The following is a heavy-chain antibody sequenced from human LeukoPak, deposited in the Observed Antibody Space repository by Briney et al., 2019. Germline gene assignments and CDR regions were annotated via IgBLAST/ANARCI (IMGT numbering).Heavy chain of an antibody. CDR2: IAYDGSRA. V-gene: IGHV3-33*01. CDR3: TRYNNDHFDY. J-gene: IGHJ4*02. Sequence: GGSLRLSCAGSGFTFGGYGMHWFRQTPGKGLEWVAVIAYDGSRAFYADPVKGRFTISRDNSKNTMSMQMDDLRAEDTAVYYCTRYNNDHFDYWGQGTLVTVSS. D-gene: IGHD1-14*01. CDR1: GFTFGGYG.